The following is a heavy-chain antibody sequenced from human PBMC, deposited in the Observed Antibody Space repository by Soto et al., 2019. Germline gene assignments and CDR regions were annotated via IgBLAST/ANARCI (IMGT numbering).Heavy chain of an antibody. V-gene: IGHV1-69*13. CDR2: IIPIFGTA. Sequence: SVQVSCKASCYSFSTYGISWVRQAPLQVLELMVGIIPIFGTANYAQKFQGRVTITAYESTITAYMELSSLRSEDTAVYYFSRDLGGSYTPFDYWGKGTRVPVSS. D-gene: IGHD1-26*01. CDR1: CYSFSTYG. CDR3: SRDLGGSYTPFDY. J-gene: IGHJ4*02.